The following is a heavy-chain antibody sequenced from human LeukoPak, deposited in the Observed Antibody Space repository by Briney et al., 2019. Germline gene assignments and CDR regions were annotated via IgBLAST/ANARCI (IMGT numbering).Heavy chain of an antibody. CDR2: IYYSGST. J-gene: IGHJ4*02. V-gene: IGHV4-39*01. D-gene: IGHD6-19*01. Sequence: PSETLSLTCTVSGGSISSSSYYWGWIRQPPGKGLEWIGSIYYSGSTCYNPSLKSRVTISVDTSKNQFSLKLSSVTAADTAVYYCARPGYSSGYWGQGTLVTVSS. CDR3: ARPGYSSGY. CDR1: GGSISSSSYY.